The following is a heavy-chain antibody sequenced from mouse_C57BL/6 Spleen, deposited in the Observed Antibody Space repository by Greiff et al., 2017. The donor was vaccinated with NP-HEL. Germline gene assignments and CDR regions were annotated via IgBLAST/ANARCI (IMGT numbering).Heavy chain of an antibody. CDR3: AWARFHWYYDV. Sequence: VQLQQSGAELVKPGASVKLSCTASGFNIPAYYMHWVKQRTDQGLEWIGRIDPEDGETKYAPKFQGKATITADTSSNTAYLQLSSLTSEDTAVYYWAWARFHWYYDVWGTGTTVTVSS. V-gene: IGHV14-2*01. CDR1: GFNIPAYY. J-gene: IGHJ1*03. CDR2: IDPEDGET.